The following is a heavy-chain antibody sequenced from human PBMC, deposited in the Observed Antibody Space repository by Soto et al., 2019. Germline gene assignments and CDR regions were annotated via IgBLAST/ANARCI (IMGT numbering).Heavy chain of an antibody. D-gene: IGHD3-22*01. CDR3: ARAGADYYDSSGTTAGFLHAFDI. J-gene: IGHJ3*02. CDR2: IYSGGST. CDR1: GFTVSSNY. Sequence: EVQLVESGGGLIQPGGSLRLSCAASGFTVSSNYMSWVRQAPGKGLEWVSVIYSGGSTYYADSVKGRFTISRDNSKNTLYLQMNSLRAEDTAVYYCARAGADYYDSSGTTAGFLHAFDIWGQGTMVTVSS. V-gene: IGHV3-53*01.